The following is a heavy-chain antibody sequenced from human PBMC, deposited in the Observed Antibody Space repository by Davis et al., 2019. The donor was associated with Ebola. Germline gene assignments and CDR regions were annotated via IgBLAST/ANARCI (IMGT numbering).Heavy chain of an antibody. J-gene: IGHJ4*02. CDR2: ISWNGAGI. V-gene: IGHV3-43*01. CDR3: AKDISPFWSGYYNLAY. Sequence: GESLKISCAASGFTFSSYGMHWVRQAPGKGLEWVSLISWNGAGIYYADSVKGRFTISRDNSKNSLYLQMDSLRTEDSAFYYCAKDISPFWSGYYNLAYWGQGTLVTVSS. CDR1: GFTFSSYG. D-gene: IGHD3-3*01.